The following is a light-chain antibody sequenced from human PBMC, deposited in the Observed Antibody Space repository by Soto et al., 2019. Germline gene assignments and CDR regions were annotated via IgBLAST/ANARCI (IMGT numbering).Light chain of an antibody. J-gene: IGKJ5*01. CDR1: QNVPRN. CDR2: DAS. Sequence: EIVLTQSPASLSLSPGDRATLSCRASQNVPRNLAWYQQRPGQAPRLLIYDASSRATGIPDRFSGSGSGTDFILTISSLEPEDFAVYYCQQSSNWPPEITFGQGTRLEIK. V-gene: IGKV3-11*01. CDR3: QQSSNWPPEIT.